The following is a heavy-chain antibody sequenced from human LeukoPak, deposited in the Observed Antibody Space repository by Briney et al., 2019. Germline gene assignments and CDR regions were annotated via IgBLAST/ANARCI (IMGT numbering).Heavy chain of an antibody. D-gene: IGHD4-17*01. V-gene: IGHV5-10-1*01. CDR1: GYSFTSYW. CDR2: IDPSDSYT. Sequence: PGESLRISCKGSGYSFTSYWITWVRQMPGKGLEWMGRIDPSDSYTNYSPSFQGHVTISADKSISTAYLQWSSLKASDTAMYYCATVPTIYYYYGMDAWGQGTTVTVSS. CDR3: ATVPTIYYYYGMDA. J-gene: IGHJ6*02.